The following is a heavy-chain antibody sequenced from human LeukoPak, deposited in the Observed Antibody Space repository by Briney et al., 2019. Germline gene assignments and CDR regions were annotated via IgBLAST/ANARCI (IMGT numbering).Heavy chain of an antibody. D-gene: IGHD2-21*01. CDR3: ARVPSVIDAFDI. CDR1: GASISSYY. V-gene: IGHV4-4*07. CDR2: IYTSGST. Sequence: PSETLSLTCTVSGASISSYYWSWIRQPAGKGLEWIGHIYTSGSTNYNPSLKSRVTMSVDTSKNHFSLRLSSMTAADTAVYYCARVPSVIDAFDIWGQGTMVTVSS. J-gene: IGHJ3*02.